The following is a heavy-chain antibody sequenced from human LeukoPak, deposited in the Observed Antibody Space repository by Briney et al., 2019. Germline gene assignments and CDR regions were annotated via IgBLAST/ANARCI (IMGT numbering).Heavy chain of an antibody. J-gene: IGHJ4*02. CDR3: ARGYSGSYLY. CDR1: GGSISSYY. CDR2: INHSGST. Sequence: PSETLSLTCTVSGGSISSYYWSWIRQPPGKGLEWIGEINHSGSTNYNPSLKSRVTISVDTSKNQFSLKLSSVTAADTAVYYCARGYSGSYLYWGQGTLVTVSS. D-gene: IGHD1-26*01. V-gene: IGHV4-34*01.